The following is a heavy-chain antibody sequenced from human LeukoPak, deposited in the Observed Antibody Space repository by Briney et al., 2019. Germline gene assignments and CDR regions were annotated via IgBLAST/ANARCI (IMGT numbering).Heavy chain of an antibody. CDR1: GFTFSSYS. J-gene: IGHJ5*02. CDR2: ISSSSSYI. CDR3: ARDALGYCSSTSCYGGKNWFDP. V-gene: IGHV3-21*01. D-gene: IGHD2-2*01. Sequence: GGSLRLSCAASGFTFSSYSMNWVRQAPGKGLEWVSSISSSSSYIYYADSVKGRFTISRDNAKNSLYLQMNSLRAEDTAVYYCARDALGYCSSTSCYGGKNWFDPWGQGTLVTVSS.